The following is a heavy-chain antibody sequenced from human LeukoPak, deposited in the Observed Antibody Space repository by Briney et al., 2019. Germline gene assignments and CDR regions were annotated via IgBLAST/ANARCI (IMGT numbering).Heavy chain of an antibody. V-gene: IGHV1-8*03. CDR3: AREDYYDSGSSDY. D-gene: IGHD3-22*01. Sequence: ASVKVSCKASGGTFSSYAISWVRQATGQGLEWMGWMNPNSGNTAYAQKFQGRVTITRNTSISTAYMELSSLRSEDTAIYYCAREDYYDSGSSDYWGQGTLVTVSS. J-gene: IGHJ4*02. CDR2: MNPNSGNT. CDR1: GGTFSSYA.